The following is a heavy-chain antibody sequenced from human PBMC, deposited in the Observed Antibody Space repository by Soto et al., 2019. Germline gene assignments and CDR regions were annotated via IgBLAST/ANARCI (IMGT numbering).Heavy chain of an antibody. D-gene: IGHD5-12*01. CDR1: GGSFSGYY. Sequence: SETLSLTCAVYGGSFSGYYWSWIRQPPGKGLEWIGEINHSGSTNYNPSLKSRVNISVDTSKNQFSLKLSSVTAADTAVYYCARGGGYDFPYYYYMDVWGKGTTVTVSS. CDR2: INHSGST. V-gene: IGHV4-34*01. CDR3: ARGGGYDFPYYYYMDV. J-gene: IGHJ6*03.